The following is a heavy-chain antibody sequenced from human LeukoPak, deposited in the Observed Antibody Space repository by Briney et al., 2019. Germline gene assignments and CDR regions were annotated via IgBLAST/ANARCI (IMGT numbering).Heavy chain of an antibody. CDR3: AKMDFWSGYPDY. J-gene: IGHJ4*02. V-gene: IGHV3-23*01. CDR2: ISGSGGST. Sequence: GGSLRLSCTASGFTFSSYAMSWVRQAPGKGLEWVSAISGSGGSTYYADSVKGRFTISRDNPKNTLYLQMNSLRAEDTAVYYCAKMDFWSGYPDYWGQGTLVTVSS. D-gene: IGHD3-3*01. CDR1: GFTFSSYA.